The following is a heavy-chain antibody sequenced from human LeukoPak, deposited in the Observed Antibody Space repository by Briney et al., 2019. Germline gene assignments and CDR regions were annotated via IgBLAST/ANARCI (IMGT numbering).Heavy chain of an antibody. J-gene: IGHJ3*02. CDR3: GRPYYDSSGYWGAFDI. Sequence: SETLSLTCTVSGGSISSSSHYWAWIRQPPGKGLEWTGSYYYVGSTYYNPSLKSRVTISVDTSKNQFSLKLSSVTAADTAVYYCGRPYYDSSGYWGAFDIWGQGTMVTVSS. D-gene: IGHD3-22*01. CDR1: GGSISSSSHY. CDR2: YYYVGST. V-gene: IGHV4-39*01.